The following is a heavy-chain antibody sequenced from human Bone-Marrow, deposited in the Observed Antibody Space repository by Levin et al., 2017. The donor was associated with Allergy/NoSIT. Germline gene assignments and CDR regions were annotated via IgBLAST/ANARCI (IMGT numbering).Heavy chain of an antibody. CDR2: ISHSGTK. CDR3: ARGKIADFGVVSWFDP. J-gene: IGHJ5*02. V-gene: IGHV4-30-4*01. CDR1: GDSIRNNAYY. D-gene: IGHD3-3*01. Sequence: KTSETLSLTCAVSGDSIRNNAYYWSWIRQSPGKGLEWIGHISHSGTKHYNPSLRSRLTISVDTSKNQFSLTLTSVTAADTAVYYCARGKIADFGVVSWFDPWGQGTLVTVSS.